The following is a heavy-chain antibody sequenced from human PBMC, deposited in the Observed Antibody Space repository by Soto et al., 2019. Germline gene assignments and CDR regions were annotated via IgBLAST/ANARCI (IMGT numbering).Heavy chain of an antibody. CDR2: INHSGST. D-gene: IGHD3-3*01. Sequence: PSETLSLTCAVYGGSFIGYYWSWIRQPPGKGLEWIGEINHSGSTNYNPSLKSRVTISVDTSKNQFSLKLSSVTAADTAVYYCARARTIFGVVTPPTMDVWGQGTTVTVSS. CDR1: GGSFIGYY. V-gene: IGHV4-34*01. J-gene: IGHJ6*02. CDR3: ARARTIFGVVTPPTMDV.